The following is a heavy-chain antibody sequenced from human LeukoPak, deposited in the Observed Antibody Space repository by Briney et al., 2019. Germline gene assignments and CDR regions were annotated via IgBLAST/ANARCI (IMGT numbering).Heavy chain of an antibody. Sequence: SETLSLTCTVSGGSISSSSYYWGWIRQPPGKGLEWIGSIYYSGSTYYNPSLRSLVTISVDTSKNQFSLKLSSVTAADTAVYYCARRYYYDSSGPEGYTTFDYWGQGTLDTVSS. D-gene: IGHD3-22*01. J-gene: IGHJ4*02. CDR3: ARRYYYDSSGPEGYTTFDY. V-gene: IGHV4-39*01. CDR2: IYYSGST. CDR1: GGSISSSSYY.